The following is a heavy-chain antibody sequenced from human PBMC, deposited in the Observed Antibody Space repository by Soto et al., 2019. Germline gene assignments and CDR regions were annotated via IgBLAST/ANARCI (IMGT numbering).Heavy chain of an antibody. CDR1: GFSLSTYGVG. D-gene: IGHD3-3*01. V-gene: IGHV2-5*02. CDR2: IYWDDDK. Sequence: QITLKESGPMLVKPTQTLTLTCAFSGFSLSTYGVGVGWIRQPPGKALEWLALIYWDDDKYYSPSLKSRLTIAKDTSENQVVLKLTNVDPVDTATYYCAHAVILGVAVRYGLDVWGQGTSVTVSS. J-gene: IGHJ6*02. CDR3: AHAVILGVAVRYGLDV.